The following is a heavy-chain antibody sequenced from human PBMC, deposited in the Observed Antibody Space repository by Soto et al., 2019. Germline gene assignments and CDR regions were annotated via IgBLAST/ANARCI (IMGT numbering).Heavy chain of an antibody. CDR1: GDTFTSYA. CDR2: ISAYNGNT. J-gene: IGHJ6*03. Sequence: GASVKVTSKASGDTFTSYAISWLRQAPGQGLEWMGWISAYNGNTNYAQKLQGRVTMTTDTSTSTAYMELRSLRSDDTAVYYCARRLGRLYYMDVWGKGTTVTVSS. D-gene: IGHD3-16*01. V-gene: IGHV1-18*01. CDR3: ARRLGRLYYMDV.